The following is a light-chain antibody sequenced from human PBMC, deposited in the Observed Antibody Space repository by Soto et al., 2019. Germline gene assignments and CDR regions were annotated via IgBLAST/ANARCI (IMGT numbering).Light chain of an antibody. J-gene: IGKJ1*01. V-gene: IGKV3-20*01. CDR1: QSLSKNY. Sequence: EIVLTQSPGTLSLSPGERATLSFRASQSLSKNYLDWYQLKPGQAPRLLIHDASNRATGIPDWFSGSGSGTDFTLTIGSLEREESAVYYCQQCFTASLTFGPGTKVEI. CDR2: DAS. CDR3: QQCFTASLT.